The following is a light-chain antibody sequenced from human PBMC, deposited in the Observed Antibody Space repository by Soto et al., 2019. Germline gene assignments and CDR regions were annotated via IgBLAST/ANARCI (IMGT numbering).Light chain of an antibody. J-gene: IGKJ2*01. CDR2: DAS. CDR3: QQRSTWPGT. V-gene: IGKV3-11*02. CDR1: QSVSNY. Sequence: ETVLTQSPATLSMSPGERAHLSCRASQSVSNYLAWYQQKPGPAPRLLIYDASNRATGIPARFSGSRSGRDFTLTISSLEPEDVAAYYCQQRSTWPGTFGQGTKLEIK.